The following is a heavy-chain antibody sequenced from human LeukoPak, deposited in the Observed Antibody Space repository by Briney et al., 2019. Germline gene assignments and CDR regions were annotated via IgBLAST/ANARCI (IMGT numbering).Heavy chain of an antibody. CDR1: GFTFSSYA. Sequence: GGSLRLSCAASGFTFSSYAMHWVRQAPGKGLEYVSAISSNGGSTYYANSVKGRFTISRDNSKNTLYLQMGSLRAEDMAVYYCAKDGPYMGTMVRGVFDYWGQGTLVTVSS. CDR3: AKDGPYMGTMVRGVFDY. J-gene: IGHJ4*02. D-gene: IGHD3-10*01. V-gene: IGHV3-64*01. CDR2: ISSNGGST.